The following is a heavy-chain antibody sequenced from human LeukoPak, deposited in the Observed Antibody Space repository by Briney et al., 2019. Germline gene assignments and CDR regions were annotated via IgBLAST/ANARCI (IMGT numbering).Heavy chain of an antibody. Sequence: SETLSLTCTVSGGSISSYYWSWIRQPPGKGLEWIGYIYYSGSTNYNPSLKSRVTISVDTSKNQFPLKLSSVTAADTAVYYCARLGSSSWLDYWGQGTLVTVSS. CDR1: GGSISSYY. J-gene: IGHJ4*02. CDR2: IYYSGST. CDR3: ARLGSSSWLDY. V-gene: IGHV4-59*08. D-gene: IGHD6-13*01.